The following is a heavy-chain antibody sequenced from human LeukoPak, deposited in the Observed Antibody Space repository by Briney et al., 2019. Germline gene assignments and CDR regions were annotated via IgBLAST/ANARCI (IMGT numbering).Heavy chain of an antibody. Sequence: ASVKVSCKASGGTFSNYAVSWVRQAPGQGLEWMGGIIPVFEKANYARKFQDRVTITADESTATAYMELSSLTSEDTAIYFCARLGHCGETNCYSDFYYMDVWGKGTTVIVSS. D-gene: IGHD2-21*01. J-gene: IGHJ6*03. V-gene: IGHV1-69*13. CDR2: IIPVFEKA. CDR1: GGTFSNYA. CDR3: ARLGHCGETNCYSDFYYMDV.